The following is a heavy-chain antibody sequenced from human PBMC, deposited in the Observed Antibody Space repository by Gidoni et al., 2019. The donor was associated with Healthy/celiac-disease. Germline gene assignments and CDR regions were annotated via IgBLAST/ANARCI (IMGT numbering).Heavy chain of an antibody. CDR1: GGPLSRRGYY. J-gene: IGHJ3*02. D-gene: IGHD4-17*01. Sequence: QVQLQESGPGLVKPSQTLPLTCTVSGGPLSRRGYYWSWLRQHPGKGLEWIGYIYYSGSTYYNPSLKSRVTISVDTSKNQFSLKLSSVTAADTAVYYCARERYTVTRDAFDIWGQGTMVTVSS. CDR3: ARERYTVTRDAFDI. V-gene: IGHV4-31*03. CDR2: IYYSGST.